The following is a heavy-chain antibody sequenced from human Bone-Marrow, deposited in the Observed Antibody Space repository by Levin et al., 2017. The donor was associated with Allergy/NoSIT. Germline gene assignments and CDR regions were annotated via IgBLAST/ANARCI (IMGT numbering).Heavy chain of an antibody. J-gene: IGHJ4*02. CDR3: ARDLGRGSPTWQLT. V-gene: IGHV3-30-3*01. CDR2: ISSDGTNK. CDR1: GFTFSFYA. D-gene: IGHD3-16*01. Sequence: GGSLRLSCAASGFTFSFYAMHWVRQAPGKGLEWVAVISSDGTNKYYGDSLRGRVTVSRDNPKNTVYLQMNSLRPDDTSVYYCARDLGRGSPTWQLTWGQGTLVSVS.